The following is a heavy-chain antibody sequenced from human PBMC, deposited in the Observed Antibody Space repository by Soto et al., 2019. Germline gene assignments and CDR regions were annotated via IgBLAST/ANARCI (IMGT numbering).Heavy chain of an antibody. D-gene: IGHD3-3*01. Sequence: SETLSLTCTVSGDSISSYYWNWIRQPPGKGLEWIGYIYHSGSTNYNPSLKSRVTISVDTSKNQFSLKLSSVTAADTAVYYCARGPGWSDEYFQDWGQGTMVTVSS. V-gene: IGHV4-59*01. CDR3: ARGPGWSDEYFQD. CDR1: GDSISSYY. J-gene: IGHJ1*01. CDR2: IYHSGST.